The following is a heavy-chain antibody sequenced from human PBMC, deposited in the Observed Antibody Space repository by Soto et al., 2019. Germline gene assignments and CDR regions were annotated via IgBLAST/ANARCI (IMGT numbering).Heavy chain of an antibody. Sequence: EVQLVESGGGLVQPGGSLRLSCAASGFTFSSYWMHWVRQAPGKGLVWVSRINSDGSSTSYADSVKGRFTISRDNAKNTRYLQMNMLRAEDTAVYYCAREEEGDGPPFDHWGQGTLVTVSS. CDR2: INSDGSST. CDR1: GFTFSSYW. CDR3: AREEEGDGPPFDH. J-gene: IGHJ4*02. V-gene: IGHV3-74*01. D-gene: IGHD3-16*01.